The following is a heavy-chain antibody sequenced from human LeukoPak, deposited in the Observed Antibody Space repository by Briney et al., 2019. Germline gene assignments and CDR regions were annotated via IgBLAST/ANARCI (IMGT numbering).Heavy chain of an antibody. J-gene: IGHJ4*02. CDR1: GDAISSYY. D-gene: IGHD4-11*01. CDR2: IYASGST. V-gene: IGHV4-4*09. Sequence: KASETLSLTRTVSGDAISSYYWTWIRQPPGKGLGWIGYIYASGSTDYNPSLKGRVSISVDTSKNQFSLRLASVTAADTAVYYCARSYSNFDYWGQGTLVTVSS. CDR3: ARSYSNFDY.